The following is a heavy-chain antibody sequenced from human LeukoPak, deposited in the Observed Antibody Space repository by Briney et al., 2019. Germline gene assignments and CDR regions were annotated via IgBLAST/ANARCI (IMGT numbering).Heavy chain of an antibody. CDR2: IYYSGST. Sequence: SETLSLTCTVSGGSISSYYWSWIRQPPGKGLEWIGYIYYSGSTNYNPSLKSRVTISVDTSKNQFSLKLSSVTAADTAVYYCARVVGPPLYYYDSSGYYFDCWGQGTLVTVSS. D-gene: IGHD3-22*01. CDR1: GGSISSYY. CDR3: ARVVGPPLYYYDSSGYYFDC. J-gene: IGHJ4*02. V-gene: IGHV4-59*01.